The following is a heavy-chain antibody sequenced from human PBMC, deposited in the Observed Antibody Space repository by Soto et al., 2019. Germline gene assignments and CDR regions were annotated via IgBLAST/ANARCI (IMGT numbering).Heavy chain of an antibody. J-gene: IGHJ6*03. CDR3: ARAPNLGSGPNYYYYYYMDV. D-gene: IGHD3-3*01. CDR2: MNPNSGNT. CDR1: GYTFTSYD. V-gene: IGHV1-8*01. Sequence: ASVKVSCKASGYTFTSYDINWVRQATGQGLEWMGWMNPNSGNTGYAQKFQGRVTMTRNTSISTAYMELSSLRSEDTAVYYCARAPNLGSGPNYYYYYYMDVWGKGTTVTVSS.